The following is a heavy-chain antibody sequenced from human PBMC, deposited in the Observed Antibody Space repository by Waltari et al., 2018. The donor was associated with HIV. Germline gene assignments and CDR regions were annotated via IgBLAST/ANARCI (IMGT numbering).Heavy chain of an antibody. CDR3: ATSSGYSYSWGAFDF. Sequence: QVQLVQSGAEVKKPGASVKVSCKASGNIVTTYYMHWVRQAPGQGPDWMGWLHLNSGGTNSAQKFQGRLSMTRDTSIRTAYLELTSLRSDDTAVYYCATSSGYSYSWGAFDFWGQGTLVTVSS. CDR2: LHLNSGGT. D-gene: IGHD3-16*02. J-gene: IGHJ4*02. CDR1: GNIVTTYY. V-gene: IGHV1-2*02.